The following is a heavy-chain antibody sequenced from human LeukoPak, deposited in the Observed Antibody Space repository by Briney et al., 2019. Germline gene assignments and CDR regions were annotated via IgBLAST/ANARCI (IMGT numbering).Heavy chain of an antibody. CDR2: IYTSGST. V-gene: IGHV4-4*07. J-gene: IGHJ4*02. CDR1: GGSISSYC. CDR3: ARGYSSSWPLDY. Sequence: SETLSLTCTVSGGSISSYCWSWIRQPAGKGLEWIGRIYTSGSTNYNPSLKSRVPISVDKSKNQFSLKLSSVTAADTAVYYCARGYSSSWPLDYWGQGTLVTVSS. D-gene: IGHD6-13*01.